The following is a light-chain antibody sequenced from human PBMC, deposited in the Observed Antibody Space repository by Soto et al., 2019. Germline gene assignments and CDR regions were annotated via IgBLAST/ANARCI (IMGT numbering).Light chain of an antibody. CDR1: SSDVGGYNY. CDR3: SSYTSSSTQV. J-gene: IGLJ1*01. V-gene: IGLV2-14*01. Sequence: QSALTQPASVSGSPGQSITISCTGTSSDVGGYNYVSWYQQEPGKAPKLLIYEVRNRPSGVSNRFSGSKSGNTASLTISGLQAEDEADYYCSSYTSSSTQVFGTGTKLTVL. CDR2: EVR.